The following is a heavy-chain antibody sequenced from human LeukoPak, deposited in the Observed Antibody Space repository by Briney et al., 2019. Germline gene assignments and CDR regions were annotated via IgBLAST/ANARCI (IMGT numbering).Heavy chain of an antibody. Sequence: SETLSLTCTVSGGSISSYYWSWIRHPPGKGLEWIGYIYYSGSTNYNPSLKSRVPISVDTSKNQFSLKRSSVTAADTAVYYCARVRGGVEGLADYWGQGTLVTVSS. CDR1: GGSISSYY. CDR3: ARVRGGVEGLADY. V-gene: IGHV4-59*01. CDR2: IYYSGST. D-gene: IGHD3-16*01. J-gene: IGHJ4*02.